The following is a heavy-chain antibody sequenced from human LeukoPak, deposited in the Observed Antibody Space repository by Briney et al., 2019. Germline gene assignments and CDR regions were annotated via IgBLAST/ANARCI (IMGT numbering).Heavy chain of an antibody. Sequence: ASVRVSCKTSGYTFSTYFMHWVRQAPGQGLEWMGYIKPNSGVTNYAQKFRGRVTMTWDTSISTAYIELSGLTSDDTAIYYCARPTYCGSDCYFNFDYWGQGTLVTVSS. CDR3: ARPTYCGSDCYFNFDY. CDR2: IKPNSGVT. J-gene: IGHJ4*02. CDR1: GYTFSTYF. D-gene: IGHD2-21*02. V-gene: IGHV1-2*02.